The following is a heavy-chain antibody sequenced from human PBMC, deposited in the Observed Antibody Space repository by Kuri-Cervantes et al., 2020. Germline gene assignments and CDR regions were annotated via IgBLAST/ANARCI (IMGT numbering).Heavy chain of an antibody. CDR1: GFTFSSYW. D-gene: IGHD5-18*01. V-gene: IGHV3-74*01. CDR2: INSDGSST. Sequence: GESLKISCAASGFTFSSYWMHWVRQAPGKGLVWVSRINSDGSSTSYADSVKGRFTISRDNAKNTLYLQMNSLRAEDTAVYYCARDGDGYSYGLPGYWGQGTLVTDSS. CDR3: ARDGDGYSYGLPGY. J-gene: IGHJ4*02.